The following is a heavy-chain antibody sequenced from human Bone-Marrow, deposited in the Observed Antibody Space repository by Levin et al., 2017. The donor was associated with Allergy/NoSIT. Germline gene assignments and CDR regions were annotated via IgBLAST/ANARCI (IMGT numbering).Heavy chain of an antibody. Sequence: ASVKVSCKASGYTFTSYDINWVRQATGQGLEWMGWMNPNSGNTGYAQKFQGRVTMTRNTSISTAYMELSSLRSEDTAVYYCAAPVYAGGYWDYYYYYGMDVWGQGTTVTVSS. J-gene: IGHJ6*02. V-gene: IGHV1-8*01. CDR2: MNPNSGNT. D-gene: IGHD2-15*01. CDR1: GYTFTSYD. CDR3: AAPVYAGGYWDYYYYYGMDV.